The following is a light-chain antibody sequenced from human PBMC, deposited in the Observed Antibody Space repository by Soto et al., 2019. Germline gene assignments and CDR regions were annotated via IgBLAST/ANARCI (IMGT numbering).Light chain of an antibody. CDR2: DAS. Sequence: DIQMTQSPSTLSASVGDRVTITCRASQSISSWLAWYQQKPGKAPKLLIYDASSLESGVPSRFSGSGSGAEFILTINPLQAEDFATYYCLHTFSFPRTFGQGTKVDIK. CDR3: LHTFSFPRT. J-gene: IGKJ1*01. V-gene: IGKV1-5*01. CDR1: QSISSW.